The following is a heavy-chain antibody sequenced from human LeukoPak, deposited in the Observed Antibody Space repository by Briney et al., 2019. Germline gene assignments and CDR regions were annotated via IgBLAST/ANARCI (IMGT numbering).Heavy chain of an antibody. Sequence: PSETLSLTCTVSGGSISNYYWSWIRQPPGRGLEWIAYINYSGSTNYNPSLKSRVTISVDTSKNHFSLTLSSVTAADTAVYYCARFGGPHAFDIWGQGTMVTVSS. CDR3: ARFGGPHAFDI. CDR1: GGSISNYY. D-gene: IGHD3-3*01. J-gene: IGHJ3*02. V-gene: IGHV4-59*01. CDR2: INYSGST.